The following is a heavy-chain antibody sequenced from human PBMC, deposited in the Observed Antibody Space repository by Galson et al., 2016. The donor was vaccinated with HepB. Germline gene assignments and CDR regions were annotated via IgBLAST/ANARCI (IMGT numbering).Heavy chain of an antibody. J-gene: IGHJ4*02. CDR1: GFTFSNYD. Sequence: SLRLSCAASGFTFSNYDMSWVRQAPGKGLQWVSVVRASGNGGSTHYADSVKGRFTISRDNSKNTLYLQMNSLRAEDTAVYYCAILGMYYRDSSDYFTEDFWGQGTLVTVSS. CDR2: VRASGNGGST. V-gene: IGHV3-23*01. CDR3: AILGMYYRDSSDYFTEDF. D-gene: IGHD3-22*01.